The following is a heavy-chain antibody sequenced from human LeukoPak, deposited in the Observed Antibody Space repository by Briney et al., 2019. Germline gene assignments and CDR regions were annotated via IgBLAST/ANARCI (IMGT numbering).Heavy chain of an antibody. CDR2: IYYSGST. J-gene: IGHJ4*02. V-gene: IGHV4-59*12. D-gene: IGHD5-18*01. CDR1: GGSISSYY. CDR3: ARDYQLWSYYFDY. Sequence: TSETLSLTCTVSGGSISSYYWSWIRQPPGKGLDWIGYIYYSGSTNYNPSLKSRVTISVDTSKNQFSLKLSSVTAADTAVYYCARDYQLWSYYFDYWGQGTLVTVSS.